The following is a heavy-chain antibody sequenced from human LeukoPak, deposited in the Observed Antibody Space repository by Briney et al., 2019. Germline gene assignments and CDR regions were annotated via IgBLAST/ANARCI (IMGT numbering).Heavy chain of an antibody. CDR1: GASISSPSYY. V-gene: IGHV4-61*02. J-gene: IGHJ3*02. CDR3: ASLGAFDI. Sequence: PSETLSLTCTVSGASISSPSYYWNWIRQPAGKGLEWIVRFYTGSTTYNPSLKSRVTISVDTSKNQFSLKLSSVTAADTAVYYCASLGAFDIWGQGTMVTVSS. CDR2: FYTGST. D-gene: IGHD3-16*01.